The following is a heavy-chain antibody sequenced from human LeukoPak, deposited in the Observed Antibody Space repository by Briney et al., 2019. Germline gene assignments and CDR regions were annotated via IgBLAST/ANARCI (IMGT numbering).Heavy chain of an antibody. J-gene: IGHJ4*02. V-gene: IGHV3-48*01. CDR2: ISSSGTTI. CDR3: ASWPGQARLDY. CDR1: GFTFSSYS. Sequence: GASLTLSCAASGFTFSSYSMNWVRQPAGKGLEWVSYISSSGTTIFYADSVKGRFTISRDNAKNSLYLQMSSLRAEDTAVYFGASWPGQARLDYWGQGTLVTVSS. D-gene: IGHD3-10*01.